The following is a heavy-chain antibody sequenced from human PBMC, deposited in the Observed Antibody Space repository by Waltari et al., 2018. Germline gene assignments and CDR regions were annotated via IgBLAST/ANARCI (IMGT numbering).Heavy chain of an antibody. CDR1: GYSISSGYYW. CDR3: AHSTVGIAVADNFDY. D-gene: IGHD6-19*01. J-gene: IGHJ4*02. V-gene: IGHV2-5*01. Sequence: QESGPGLVKPSETLSLTCAVSGYSISSGYYWGWIRQPPGKGLEWLALIYWNDDKRYSPSLKSRLTITKDTSKNQVVLTMTNMDPVDTATYYCAHSTVGIAVADNFDYWGQGTLVTVSS. CDR2: IYWNDDK.